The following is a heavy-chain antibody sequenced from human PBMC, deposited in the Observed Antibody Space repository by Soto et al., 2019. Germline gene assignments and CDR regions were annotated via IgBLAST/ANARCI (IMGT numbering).Heavy chain of an antibody. CDR1: GGTFSSYT. D-gene: IGHD2-2*02. CDR2: IIPILGIA. Sequence: QVQLVQSGAEVKKPGSSVKVSCKASGGTFSSYTISWVRQAPGQGLGWMGRIIPILGIANYAQKFQGRVTIXAXTXXSTAYMELSSLRSEDTAVYYCAMEYCSSTSCYRDYWGQGTLVTVSS. V-gene: IGHV1-69*02. J-gene: IGHJ4*02. CDR3: AMEYCSSTSCYRDY.